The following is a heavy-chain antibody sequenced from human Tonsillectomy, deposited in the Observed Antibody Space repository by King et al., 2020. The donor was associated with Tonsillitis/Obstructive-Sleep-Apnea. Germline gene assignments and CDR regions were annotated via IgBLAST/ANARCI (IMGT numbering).Heavy chain of an antibody. J-gene: IGHJ6*03. V-gene: IGHV4-39*01. Sequence: QLQESGPGLVKPSETLSLTCTVSGGSVSSSDYYWGWVRQPPGKGLEWIGTIYYSGTTYYNPSLKSRVTISVDTSKNQFSLKLSSVTAADTAVYYCARHIDYTKHYYHCMDVWGKGTTVTVSS. CDR2: IYYSGTT. CDR3: ARHIDYTKHYYHCMDV. CDR1: GGSVSSSDYY. D-gene: IGHD4-11*01.